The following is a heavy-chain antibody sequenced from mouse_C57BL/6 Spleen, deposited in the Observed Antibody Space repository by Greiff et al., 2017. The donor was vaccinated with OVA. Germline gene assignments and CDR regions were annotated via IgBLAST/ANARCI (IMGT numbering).Heavy chain of an antibody. V-gene: IGHV1-7*01. CDR1: GYTFTSYW. CDR3: AKGGVTTGGFDY. D-gene: IGHD2-2*01. J-gene: IGHJ2*01. Sequence: QVQLKESGAELAKPGASVKLSCKASGYTFTSYWMHWVKQRPGQGLEWIGYINPSSGYTKYNQKFKDKATLTADKASSTAYMQLSSLTYEDSAVYYCAKGGVTTGGFDYWGQGTTLTVSS. CDR2: INPSSGYT.